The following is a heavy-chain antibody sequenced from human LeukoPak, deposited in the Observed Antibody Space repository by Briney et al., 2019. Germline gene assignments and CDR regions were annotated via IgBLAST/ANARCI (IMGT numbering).Heavy chain of an antibody. D-gene: IGHD6-19*01. CDR1: GYTFTRYG. V-gene: IGHV1-18*01. CDR3: ARDKIAVAGTLGY. J-gene: IGHJ4*02. CDR2: ISAYNGNT. Sequence: ASVKVSCKASGYTFTRYGISWVRQAHGQGLEWMGWISAYNGNTNYAQKLQGRVTMTTDTSTSTAYIELRSLRSDDTAVYYCARDKIAVAGTLGYWGQGTLVTVSS.